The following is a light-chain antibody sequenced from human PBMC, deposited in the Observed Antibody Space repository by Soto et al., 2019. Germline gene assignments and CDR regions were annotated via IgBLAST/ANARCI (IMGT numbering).Light chain of an antibody. CDR3: QQVNVYPST. CDR2: DAS. Sequence: GDRVTITCRASQSIKTWLAWYQRKPGRAPNLLIYDASSLQSGVPSRFSGSGSGTEFTLTISSLQPDDSATYYCQQVNVYPSTFGGGTKVDIK. V-gene: IGKV1-5*01. CDR1: QSIKTW. J-gene: IGKJ4*01.